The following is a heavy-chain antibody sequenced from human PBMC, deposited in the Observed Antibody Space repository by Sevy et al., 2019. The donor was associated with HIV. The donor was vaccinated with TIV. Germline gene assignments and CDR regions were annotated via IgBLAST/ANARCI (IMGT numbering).Heavy chain of an antibody. Sequence: SETLSLTCTVSGGSISNYYWSWIRQPPGKGLEWIGYMYYSGTTNYNPSLKSRVTISVDTSKNQFSLKLRSVTAADTAVYYCARESIGATGGFDYWGQGTLVTVSS. V-gene: IGHV4-59*01. CDR1: GGSISNYY. D-gene: IGHD6-13*01. CDR3: ARESIGATGGFDY. J-gene: IGHJ4*02. CDR2: MYYSGTT.